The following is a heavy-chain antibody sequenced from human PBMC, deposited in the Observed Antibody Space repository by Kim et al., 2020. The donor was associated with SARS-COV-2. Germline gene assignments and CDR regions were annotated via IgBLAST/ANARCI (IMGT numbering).Heavy chain of an antibody. D-gene: IGHD3-10*01. V-gene: IGHV1-46*01. CDR1: GYTFTSYY. Sequence: ASVKVSCKASGYTFTSYYMHWVRQAPGQGLEWMGIINPSGGSTSYAQKFQGRVTMTRDTSTSTVYMELSSLRSEDTAVYYCARDHVTFRGVYGMDVWGQGTTVTVSS. J-gene: IGHJ6*02. CDR3: ARDHVTFRGVYGMDV. CDR2: INPSGGST.